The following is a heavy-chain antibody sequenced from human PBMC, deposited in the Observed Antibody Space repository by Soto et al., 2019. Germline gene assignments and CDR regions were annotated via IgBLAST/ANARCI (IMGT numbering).Heavy chain of an antibody. V-gene: IGHV3-23*01. Sequence: GGSLRLSCVGSGFTFNYYGMNWVRQAPGKGLEWVSGMTATTGETHYADFVKGRFTISRDTSKNTLFLQMNSLRDDDTAIYYCAKGRGRGNYFYGGMDVWGQGTRVTVSS. CDR2: MTATTGET. D-gene: IGHD3-22*01. J-gene: IGHJ6*02. CDR1: GFTFNYYG. CDR3: AKGRGRGNYFYGGMDV.